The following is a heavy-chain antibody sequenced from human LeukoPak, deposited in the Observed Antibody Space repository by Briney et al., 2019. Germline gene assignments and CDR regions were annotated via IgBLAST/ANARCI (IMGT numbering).Heavy chain of an antibody. J-gene: IGHJ4*02. D-gene: IGHD6-13*01. CDR2: ISSSGSTI. CDR1: GFTFSSYE. V-gene: IGHV3-48*03. Sequence: GGSLRLSCAASGFTFSSYEKNWVRQAPGKGLEWVSYISSSGSTIYYADSVKGRFTISRDNAKNSLYLQMNSLRAEDTAVYYCARGGIAAAGKLDYWGQGTLVTVSS. CDR3: ARGGIAAAGKLDY.